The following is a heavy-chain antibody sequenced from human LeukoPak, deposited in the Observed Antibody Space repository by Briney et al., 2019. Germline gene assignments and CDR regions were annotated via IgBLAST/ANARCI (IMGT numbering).Heavy chain of an antibody. J-gene: IGHJ4*02. Sequence: GGSPRLSCAASGFTFSIYAMSWVRQAPGRGLEWVSSITGNGAGTFYTDSVKGRFTISRDNSKNTLFLQMNSLRAEDTAIYYCAKDRPNYYDSSGHYYRRNGDYWGQGTLVTVSS. CDR1: GFTFSIYA. CDR3: AKDRPNYYDSSGHYYRRNGDY. D-gene: IGHD3-22*01. V-gene: IGHV3-23*01. CDR2: ITGNGAGT.